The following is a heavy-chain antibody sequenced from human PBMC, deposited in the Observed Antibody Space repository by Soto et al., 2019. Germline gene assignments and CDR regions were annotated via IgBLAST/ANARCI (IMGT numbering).Heavy chain of an antibody. Sequence: PSETLSLTCTVSGGSISSCYWSWIRQPAGKGLEWIGRIYASGSTNYNPSLKSRVTMSVDTSKNQFSLKLSSVTAADTAVYYCARSVVVVAATPPSWFDPWGQGTLVTVSS. CDR3: ARSVVVVAATPPSWFDP. D-gene: IGHD2-15*01. J-gene: IGHJ5*02. V-gene: IGHV4-4*07. CDR1: GGSISSCY. CDR2: IYASGST.